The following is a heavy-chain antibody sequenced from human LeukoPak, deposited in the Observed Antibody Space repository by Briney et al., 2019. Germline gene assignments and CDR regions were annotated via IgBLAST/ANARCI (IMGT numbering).Heavy chain of an antibody. J-gene: IGHJ4*02. D-gene: IGHD4-17*01. CDR3: ARVPYGDYVVDY. CDR1: GGSISSGGYY. CDR2: IYYSGST. V-gene: IGHV4-31*03. Sequence: SQTLSLTCTVSGGSISSGGYYWSWIRQHPGKGLEWIGYIYYSGSTYYNPSLKSRVTISVDTSKNQFSLKLSSVTAADTAVYYCARVPYGDYVVDYWGQGTLATVSS.